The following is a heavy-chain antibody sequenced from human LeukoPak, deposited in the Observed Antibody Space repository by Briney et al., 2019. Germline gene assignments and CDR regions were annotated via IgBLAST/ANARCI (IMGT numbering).Heavy chain of an antibody. Sequence: ASVKVSCKASGNTFTSYGISWVRQAPGQGLEWMGWISAYNGNTNYAQKLQGRVTMTTDTSTSTAYMELRSLRSDDTAVYYCARGGKYYDSSGYYYDYWGQGTMVTVSS. CDR3: ARGGKYYDSSGYYYDY. V-gene: IGHV1-18*01. J-gene: IGHJ3*01. D-gene: IGHD3-22*01. CDR1: GNTFTSYG. CDR2: ISAYNGNT.